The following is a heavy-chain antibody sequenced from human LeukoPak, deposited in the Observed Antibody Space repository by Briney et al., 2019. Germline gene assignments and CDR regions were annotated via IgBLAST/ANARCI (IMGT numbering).Heavy chain of an antibody. D-gene: IGHD2-2*01. Sequence: ASVSVSYKSSVYTFTIYGIRWVRQAPGQGRGGRGGISAYNGNTNYAQKFKGRVTMTTDTLTTTAHMELRSLRSDDTAVYYCAREGEGVPGAMSWFQYYYYYMDVWGKGTTVIVSS. CDR2: ISAYNGNT. CDR3: AREGEGVPGAMSWFQYYYYYMDV. J-gene: IGHJ6*03. CDR1: VYTFTIYG. V-gene: IGHV1-18*01.